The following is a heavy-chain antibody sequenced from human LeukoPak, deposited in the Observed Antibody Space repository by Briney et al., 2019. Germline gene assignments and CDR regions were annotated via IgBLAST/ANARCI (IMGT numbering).Heavy chain of an antibody. CDR1: SGSLSGYH. CDR2: INHSGST. J-gene: IGHJ4*02. V-gene: IGHV4-34*01. D-gene: IGHD3-10*01. Sequence: SENLSPTRAGYSGSLSGYHWRWKHQAPGKGQDLIGEINHSGSTNYNPSLKSRVTISVDTSKNQFSLKLSSVTAADTAVYYCATMVRGVLVYFDYWGKGTLVTVSS. CDR3: ATMVRGVLVYFDY.